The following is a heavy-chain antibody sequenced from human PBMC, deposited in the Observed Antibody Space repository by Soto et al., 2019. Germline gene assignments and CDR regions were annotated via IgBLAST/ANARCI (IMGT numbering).Heavy chain of an antibody. D-gene: IGHD3-16*01. CDR1: GLTFTNYA. Sequence: TGGSLRLSCGASGLTFTNYAINWVRQAPGRGLEWVSGISASGGRTYYADSVKGRFTSSRDNSKNTVFLQMNSLRAEDTAVYYCAGDSYGGAFDIWGQGTMVTVSS. CDR3: AGDSYGGAFDI. J-gene: IGHJ3*02. V-gene: IGHV3-23*01. CDR2: ISASGGRT.